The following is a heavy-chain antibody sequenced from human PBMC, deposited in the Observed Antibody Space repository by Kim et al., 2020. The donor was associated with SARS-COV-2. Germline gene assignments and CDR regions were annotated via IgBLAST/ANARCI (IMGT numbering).Heavy chain of an antibody. D-gene: IGHD5-12*01. J-gene: IGHJ3*02. V-gene: IGHV3-23*01. CDR3: AKDSGYDYGNAFDI. Sequence: DSVKGRFTITRDNSKNTVYLEKSNLRGDDTALYYCAKDSGYDYGNAFDIWGQGTMVTVSP.